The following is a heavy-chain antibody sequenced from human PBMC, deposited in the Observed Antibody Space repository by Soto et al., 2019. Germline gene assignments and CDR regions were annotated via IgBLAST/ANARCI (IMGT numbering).Heavy chain of an antibody. Sequence: QVQLVQSGAEVKKPGASVKVSCKASGYTFTSYGISWVRQAPGQGLEWMGWISAYNGNTNFARKFQDTVTMTADTSTSTAYMELRSLRSDDKAVFYCARSMYYDIMTGYDFDSWGQGTLVPVSS. J-gene: IGHJ4*02. V-gene: IGHV1-18*01. D-gene: IGHD3-9*01. CDR1: GYTFTSYG. CDR3: ARSMYYDIMTGYDFDS. CDR2: ISAYNGNT.